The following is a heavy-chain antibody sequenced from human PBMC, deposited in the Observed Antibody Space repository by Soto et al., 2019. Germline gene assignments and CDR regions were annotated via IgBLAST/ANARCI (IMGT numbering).Heavy chain of an antibody. D-gene: IGHD1-7*01. V-gene: IGHV1-46*03. CDR2: INPSGGST. CDR3: ARDRGDWNLNYYMDV. CDR1: GYTFTSYY. Sequence: ASVKVSCKASGYTFTSYYMHWVRQAPGQGLEWMGIINPSGGSTSYAQKFQGRVTMTWDTSTSTVYMELSSLRSEDTAVYYCARDRGDWNLNYYMDVWGKGTTVTVSS. J-gene: IGHJ6*03.